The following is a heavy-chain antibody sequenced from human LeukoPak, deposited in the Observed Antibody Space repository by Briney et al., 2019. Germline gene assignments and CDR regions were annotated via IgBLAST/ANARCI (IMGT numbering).Heavy chain of an antibody. CDR2: INPNSGGT. CDR3: ARDHQSSAAAAAYYYYYYYMDV. V-gene: IGHV1-2*02. CDR1: GYTFTGYY. Sequence: ASVKVSCKASGYTFTGYYIHWVRQAPGQGLEWMGWINPNSGGTNYAQKFQGRVTMTRDTSISTACMELSRLRSDDAAVYYCARDHQSSAAAAAYYYYYYYMDVWGKGTTVTVSS. J-gene: IGHJ6*03. D-gene: IGHD6-13*01.